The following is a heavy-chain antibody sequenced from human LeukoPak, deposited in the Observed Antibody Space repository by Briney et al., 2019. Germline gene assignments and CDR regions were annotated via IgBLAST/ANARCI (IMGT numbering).Heavy chain of an antibody. J-gene: IGHJ4*02. CDR2: ISGSGGST. CDR3: ATHTAMAYYFDY. D-gene: IGHD5-18*01. V-gene: IGHV3-23*01. Sequence: PGGSLRLSCAASGFTFSSYAMSWVRQAPGKGLEWVSAISGSGGSTYYADSVKGRFTISRDNSKNTLYLQMNSLRAEDTAVYYCATHTAMAYYFDYWGQGTLVTVSS. CDR1: GFTFSSYA.